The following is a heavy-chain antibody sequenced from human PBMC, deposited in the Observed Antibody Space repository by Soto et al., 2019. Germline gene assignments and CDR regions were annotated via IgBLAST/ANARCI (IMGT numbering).Heavy chain of an antibody. J-gene: IGHJ2*01. Sequence: QVQLQESGAGLVKPSGTLSLTCAVSGGSISSSNWWSWVRQPPGKGLEWMGEIYHSGSTNYNPALKSRVTISVDKSKTQFSLKLSSVTAAATAVYYCASSIAAAGISIRYFDLWGRGTLVTVSS. CDR2: IYHSGST. CDR1: GGSISSSNW. CDR3: ASSIAAAGISIRYFDL. D-gene: IGHD6-13*01. V-gene: IGHV4-4*02.